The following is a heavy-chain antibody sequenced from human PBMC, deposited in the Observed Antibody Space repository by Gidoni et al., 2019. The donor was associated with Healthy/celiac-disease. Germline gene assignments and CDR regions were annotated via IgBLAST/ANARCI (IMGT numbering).Heavy chain of an antibody. J-gene: IGHJ4*02. Sequence: QVQLQESGPGLVKPAETLSLTCTVSGGSISSYYWSWIRQPPGKGLEWIWYIYYTGSTKYNPSLKSRVTISVDTSKNQFSLKLSSVTTADTAVYYCARGRYYGSGTPTIDYWGQGTLVTVSS. CDR2: IYYTGST. V-gene: IGHV4-59*01. CDR3: ARGRYYGSGTPTIDY. CDR1: GGSISSYY. D-gene: IGHD3-10*01.